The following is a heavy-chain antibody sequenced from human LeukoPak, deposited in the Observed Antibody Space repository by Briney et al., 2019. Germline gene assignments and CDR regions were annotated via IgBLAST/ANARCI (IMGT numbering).Heavy chain of an antibody. V-gene: IGHV4-30-2*01. CDR3: ARDLGPSYGNWHFDL. CDR2: IYHRGST. Sequence: SETLSLTCAVSGGSISSGGYSWSWIRQPPGKGLEWIGYIYHRGSTYYNPSLKSRVTISVDRSKNQFSLKLSSVTAADTAVYYCARDLGPSYGNWHFDLWGRGTLVTVSS. CDR1: GGSISSGGYS. D-gene: IGHD4-17*01. J-gene: IGHJ2*01.